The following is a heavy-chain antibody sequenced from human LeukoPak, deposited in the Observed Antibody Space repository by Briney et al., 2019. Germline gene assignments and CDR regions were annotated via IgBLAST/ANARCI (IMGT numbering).Heavy chain of an antibody. CDR3: ARDYPGHAFDI. CDR1: GYTFTSYG. V-gene: IGHV1-18*01. CDR2: ISAYNGNT. Sequence: GASGNVSCKASGYTFTSYGLSRVRQAPGPGQGWMGWISAYNGNTNYAQKLQVRVTITKDTSTSTAYMELRSLRADDTAVYYCARDYPGHAFDIWGQGTMVTVSS. J-gene: IGHJ3*02.